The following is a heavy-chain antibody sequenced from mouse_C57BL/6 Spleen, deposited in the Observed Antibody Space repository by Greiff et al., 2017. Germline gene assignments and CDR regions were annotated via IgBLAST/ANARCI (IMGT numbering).Heavy chain of an antibody. CDR1: GYTFTSYG. Sequence: VQLQQSGAELARPGASVKLSCKASGYTFTSYGISWVKQRTGQGLEWIGEIYPRSGNTYYNEKFKGKATLTADKSSSTAYMELRSLTSEDAAVDFCARSSMTTVEATDYFDYWGQGTTLTVSS. CDR3: ARSSMTTVEATDYFDY. J-gene: IGHJ2*01. CDR2: IYPRSGNT. V-gene: IGHV1-81*01. D-gene: IGHD1-1*01.